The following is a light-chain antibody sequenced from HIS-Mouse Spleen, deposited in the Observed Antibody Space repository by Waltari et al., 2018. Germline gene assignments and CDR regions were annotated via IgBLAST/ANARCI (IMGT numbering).Light chain of an antibody. Sequence: SYVLTQPPSVSVAPGKTARITCGGNNIGSKSVHLDQQKPGQAPVLFVYDDSDRPSGIPERFAGSNSGNTATLTISRVEAGDEADYYCQVWDSSSDHYVFGTGTKVTVL. CDR3: QVWDSSSDHYV. J-gene: IGLJ1*01. CDR1: NIGSKS. CDR2: DDS. V-gene: IGLV3-21*03.